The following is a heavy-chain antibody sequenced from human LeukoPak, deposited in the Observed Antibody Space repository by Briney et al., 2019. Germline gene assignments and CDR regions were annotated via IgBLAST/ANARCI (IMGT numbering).Heavy chain of an antibody. CDR3: ARDRPNYYGSDGHYYRRDGDY. CDR2: ITSRGEST. V-gene: IGHV3-23*01. D-gene: IGHD3-22*01. CDR1: GFTFSIYA. J-gene: IGHJ4*02. Sequence: GGSLRLSCAASGFTFSIYAMSWVRQAPGKGLQWVSSITSRGESTWYVDSVKGRFTITRDNPENTLYLQMHSLRGEDTAVYYCARDRPNYYGSDGHYYRRDGDYWGRGTLVSVSS.